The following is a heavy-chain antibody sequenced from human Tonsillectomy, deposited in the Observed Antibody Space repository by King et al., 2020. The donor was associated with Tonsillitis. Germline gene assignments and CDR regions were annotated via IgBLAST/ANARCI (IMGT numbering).Heavy chain of an antibody. Sequence: VQLVESGGGLVKPGGSLRLSCAASGFTFRDHHMSWIRQAPGKGLEWVSYITRGSTYTSYADSVKGRFTISRDNAKNSLYLQMNGLRAEDTALYYCARDVESYSRSFPSDYWGQGTLVTVSS. V-gene: IGHV3-11*06. CDR2: ITRGSTYT. CDR1: GFTFRDHH. CDR3: ARDVESYSRSFPSDY. D-gene: IGHD6-13*01. J-gene: IGHJ4*02.